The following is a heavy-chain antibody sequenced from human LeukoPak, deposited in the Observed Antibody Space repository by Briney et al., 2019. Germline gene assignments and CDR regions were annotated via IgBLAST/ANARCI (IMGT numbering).Heavy chain of an antibody. CDR3: ARDKLLEYGNWFDP. V-gene: IGHV3-30-3*01. Sequence: PGRSLRLSCEASGFTFRSYAMHWVRQAPGKGLEWVAVISYDGSNKYYKDAVKGRFTISRDNSKNTLYLQMNSLRAEDTAVYYCARDKLLEYGNWFDPWGQGTLVSVSS. J-gene: IGHJ5*02. CDR1: GFTFRSYA. D-gene: IGHD4/OR15-4a*01. CDR2: ISYDGSNK.